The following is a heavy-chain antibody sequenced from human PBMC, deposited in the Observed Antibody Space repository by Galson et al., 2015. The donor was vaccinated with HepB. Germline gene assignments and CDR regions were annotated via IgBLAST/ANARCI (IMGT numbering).Heavy chain of an antibody. CDR3: VVVTEADAFDI. CDR1: GYTFTSYY. J-gene: IGHJ3*02. Sequence: SVKVSCKASGYTFTSYYMHWVRQAPGQGLEWMGIINPSGGSTSYAQKSQGRVTMTRDTSTSTVYMELSSLRSEDTAVYYCVVVTEADAFDIWGQGTMVTVSS. V-gene: IGHV1-46*01. CDR2: INPSGGST. D-gene: IGHD2-21*02.